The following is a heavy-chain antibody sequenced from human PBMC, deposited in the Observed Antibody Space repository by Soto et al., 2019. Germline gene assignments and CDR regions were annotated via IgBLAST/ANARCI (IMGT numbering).Heavy chain of an antibody. V-gene: IGHV5-10-1*01. J-gene: IGHJ6*02. Sequence: GESLKISCKGSGYSFTSYWISWVRQMPGKGLEWMGRIDPSDSYTNYSPSFQGHVTISADKSISTAYLQWSSLKASDTAMYYCASPRYSSSFYYYYYGMDVWGQGTTVTVSS. CDR2: IDPSDSYT. CDR3: ASPRYSSSFYYYYYGMDV. CDR1: GYSFTSYW. D-gene: IGHD6-6*01.